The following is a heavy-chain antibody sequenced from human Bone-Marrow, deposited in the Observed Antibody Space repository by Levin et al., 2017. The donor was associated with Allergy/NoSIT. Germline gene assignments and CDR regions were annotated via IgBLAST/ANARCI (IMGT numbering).Heavy chain of an antibody. CDR3: ARETSTYYYDSSGYYFYYYYGMDG. Sequence: GESLKISCKASGYTFTSYGISWVRQAPGQGLEWMGWISAYNGNTNYAQKLQGRVTMTTDTSTSTAYMELRSLRSDDTAVYYCARETSTYYYDSSGYYFYYYYGMDGWGQGTTVTVSS. V-gene: IGHV1-18*01. CDR1: GYTFTSYG. J-gene: IGHJ6*02. CDR2: ISAYNGNT. D-gene: IGHD3-22*01.